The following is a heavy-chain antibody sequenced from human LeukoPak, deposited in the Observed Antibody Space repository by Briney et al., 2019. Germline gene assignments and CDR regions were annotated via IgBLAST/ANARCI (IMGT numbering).Heavy chain of an antibody. CDR3: AKDRDVGATGSTGTDY. CDR1: GITLSNYG. CDR2: ISDRGGST. Sequence: PGGSLRLSCVVSGITLSNYGMSWVRQAPGKGLEWVAGISDRGGSTNYADSVKGRFTISRDNPKNTLYLQMNSLRAEDTAVYYCAKDRDVGATGSTGTDYWGQGTPVTVSS. D-gene: IGHD1-26*01. J-gene: IGHJ4*02. V-gene: IGHV3-23*01.